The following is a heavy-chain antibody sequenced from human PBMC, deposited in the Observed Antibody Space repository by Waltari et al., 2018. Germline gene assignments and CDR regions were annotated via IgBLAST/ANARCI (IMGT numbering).Heavy chain of an antibody. Sequence: QVQLVQSGAEVKKPGSSVKVSCKASGGNFSSYTISWVRRAPGQGLEWMGRIIPILGIANYAQKFQGRVTITADKSTSTAYMELSSLRSEDTAVYYCASYYYGSGSYFSNWGQGTLVTVSS. V-gene: IGHV1-69*02. CDR3: ASYYYGSGSYFSN. D-gene: IGHD3-10*01. CDR2: IIPILGIA. J-gene: IGHJ4*02. CDR1: GGNFSSYT.